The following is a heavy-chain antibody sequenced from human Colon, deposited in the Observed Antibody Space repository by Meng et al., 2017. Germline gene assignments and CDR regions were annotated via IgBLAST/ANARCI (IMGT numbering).Heavy chain of an antibody. V-gene: IGHV6-1*01. CDR2: TYYRAKWNH. D-gene: IGHD3-16*02. Sequence: QLQKAGPGLVKPSPNLSPPCAISGDSVSSKTAVWNWIRQSPSRGLEWLGRTYYRAKWNHDYAESLRGRITINPDTSNNQISLQLNSVTPEDTAVYYCTRGLEFYRFEYWGQGTLVTVSS. CDR3: TRGLEFYRFEY. J-gene: IGHJ4*02. CDR1: GDSVSSKTAV.